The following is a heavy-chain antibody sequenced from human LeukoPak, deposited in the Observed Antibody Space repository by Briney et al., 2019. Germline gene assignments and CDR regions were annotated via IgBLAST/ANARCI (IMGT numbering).Heavy chain of an antibody. D-gene: IGHD6-13*01. J-gene: IGHJ4*02. CDR1: GFTFSNYE. Sequence: GGSLRLSCAASGFTFSNYEMNWLRQAPGRGLEWVSYISSSGSTIYYADSVKGRFTISRDNAKNSLYLQMNSLRAEDTAVYYCARDGGGQQLIVFDYCGQGTLVTVSS. V-gene: IGHV3-48*03. CDR2: ISSSGSTI. CDR3: ARDGGGQQLIVFDY.